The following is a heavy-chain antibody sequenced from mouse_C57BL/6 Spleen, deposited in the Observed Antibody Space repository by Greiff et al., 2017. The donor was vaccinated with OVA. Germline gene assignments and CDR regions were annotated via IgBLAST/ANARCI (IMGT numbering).Heavy chain of an antibody. J-gene: IGHJ4*01. D-gene: IGHD1-1*01. Sequence: QVQLQQSGAELARPGASVKLSCKASGYTFTSSGISWVKQRTGQGLEWIGEIYPRSGNTYYNEKFKGTATLTADKSSSTAYMELRSLTSEDSAVYFCARRTTEAMDYWGQGTSVTVSS. V-gene: IGHV1-81*01. CDR2: IYPRSGNT. CDR1: GYTFTSSG. CDR3: ARRTTEAMDY.